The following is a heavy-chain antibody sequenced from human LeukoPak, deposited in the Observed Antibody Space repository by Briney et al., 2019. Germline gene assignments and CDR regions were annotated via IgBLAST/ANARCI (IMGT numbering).Heavy chain of an antibody. CDR2: ARSKTGGEST. J-gene: IGHJ4*02. CDR1: GFTFTDTW. Sequence: GGSLRLSCAGSGFTFTDTWLSWVRQAPGKGLDWIGLARSKTGGESTDYAAPVKGRFIISRDDSRHKVYLQMNSLKSEDTGIYYCSWRGRDFHHWGQGTLVTVSS. CDR3: SWRGRDFHH. V-gene: IGHV3-15*01. D-gene: IGHD6-13*01.